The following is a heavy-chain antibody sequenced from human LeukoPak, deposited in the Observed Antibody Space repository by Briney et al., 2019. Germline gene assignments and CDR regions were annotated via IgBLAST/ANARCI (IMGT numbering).Heavy chain of an antibody. J-gene: IGHJ4*02. CDR3: ARHPERDCSGGSCYYGPPDY. Sequence: PGGSLRLSCAASGFTFSRYAVHWVRQAPGKGLEYVSAISRNGGSTYYANSVKGRFTISRDNSKNTLYLQMGSLGAEDMAVYYCARHPERDCSGGSCYYGPPDYWGQGTLVTVSS. V-gene: IGHV3-64*01. CDR1: GFTFSRYA. D-gene: IGHD2-15*01. CDR2: ISRNGGST.